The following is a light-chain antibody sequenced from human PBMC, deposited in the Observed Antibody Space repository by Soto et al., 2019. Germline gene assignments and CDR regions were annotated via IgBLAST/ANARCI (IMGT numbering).Light chain of an antibody. J-gene: IGKJ1*01. CDR1: QSVNRN. CDR3: QQYYNWRT. CDR2: GAS. Sequence: EIVMTQSPATLSVSPGERATLSCRASQSVNRNIAWSQQKPGQAPRLLIYGASTRATGVPARFSGSGSGTEFTLTISSVQSEDFAVYYCQQYYNWRTFGQGTNVEIK. V-gene: IGKV3-15*01.